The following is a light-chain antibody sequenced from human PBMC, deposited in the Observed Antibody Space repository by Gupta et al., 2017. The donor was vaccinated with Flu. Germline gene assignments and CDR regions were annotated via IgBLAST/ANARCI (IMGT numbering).Light chain of an antibody. CDR3: LLDDGGSQGV. J-gene: IGLJ3*02. V-gene: IGLV7-43*01. CDR2: STN. Sequence: QPVVTQEPSVTVSPGGTVPLTCASSTGAVTNAYYPDWFQQKPGEAPRALIYSTNYKQSWTPARFSGSLRGDKAALTLSDAQPEDEADYYRLLDDGGSQGVFGGGTKLTVL. CDR1: TGAVTNAYY.